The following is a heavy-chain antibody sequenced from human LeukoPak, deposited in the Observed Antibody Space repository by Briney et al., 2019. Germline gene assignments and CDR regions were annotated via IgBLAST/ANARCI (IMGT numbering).Heavy chain of an antibody. V-gene: IGHV1-2*02. Sequence: GASVKVSCKASGYTFTGYYMHWVRQAPGQGLEWMGWINPNSGGTNYAQKFQGRVTMTRDMSTSTVYMELSSLRSEDTAVYYCATLGGPEYYDFWSGYYIRAFDYWGQGTLVTVSS. D-gene: IGHD3-3*01. J-gene: IGHJ4*02. CDR1: GYTFTGYY. CDR2: INPNSGGT. CDR3: ATLGGPEYYDFWSGYYIRAFDY.